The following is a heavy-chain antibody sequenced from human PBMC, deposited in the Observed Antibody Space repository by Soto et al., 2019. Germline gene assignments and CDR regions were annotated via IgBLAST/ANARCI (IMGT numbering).Heavy chain of an antibody. Sequence: EVQLVQSGGALVQPGGSLRLSCAASGFTPSRLSMNWVRQAPGKGLEWISYINSAGSIIYYADSVKGRFTSSRDNAKNSLYLQMNSLRAEVTALYYSATGTDSGWFANPNHALDIWGQGTMVTVSS. D-gene: IGHD6-19*01. CDR3: ATGTDSGWFANPNHALDI. J-gene: IGHJ3*02. CDR1: GFTPSRLS. CDR2: INSAGSII. V-gene: IGHV3-48*01.